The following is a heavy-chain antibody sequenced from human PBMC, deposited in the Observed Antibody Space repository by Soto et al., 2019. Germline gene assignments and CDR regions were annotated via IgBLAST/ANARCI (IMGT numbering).Heavy chain of an antibody. CDR2: ISPGSRYP. CDR3: VRGGGGGLFDP. J-gene: IGHJ5*02. CDR1: GFTFGDSY. D-gene: IGHD2-15*01. V-gene: IGHV3-11*06. Sequence: PGVTLRRSCAGSGFTFGDSYMSWIRQAPGKGLEWLSYISPGSRYPAYADSVKGRFTISRDNAKRSLYLQMMSLTAEDTAIYYCVRGGGGGLFDPWGQGTRVTVSS.